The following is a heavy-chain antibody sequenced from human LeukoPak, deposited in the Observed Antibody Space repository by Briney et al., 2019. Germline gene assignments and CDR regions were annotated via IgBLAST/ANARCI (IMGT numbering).Heavy chain of an antibody. CDR2: ISAYNGIT. Sequence: ASVKVSCKASGYTFTSYGISWVRQAPGQGVEWMGWISAYNGITDYAQKLQCRVTMTTDTSTSTAYMELRSLRSDDTAVYYCAREGTYYDILTGYHLWLNYYYYGMDVWGQGTTVTVSS. CDR1: GYTFTSYG. CDR3: AREGTYYDILTGYHLWLNYYYYGMDV. D-gene: IGHD3-9*01. J-gene: IGHJ6*02. V-gene: IGHV1-18*01.